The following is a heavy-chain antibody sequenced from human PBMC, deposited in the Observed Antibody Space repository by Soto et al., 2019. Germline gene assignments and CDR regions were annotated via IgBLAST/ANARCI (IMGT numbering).Heavy chain of an antibody. D-gene: IGHD3-10*01. CDR3: ARDIRGAY. CDR1: GFTLSDYY. Sequence: QVQLVESEGGLVKIGGSLRLSCAASGFTLSDYYMTWIRQVPGKGLEWVSYISGSSTTIYYADSVKGRFTISRDNAKNSLYLQMNSLRAEDTAVYYCARDIRGAYWGQGTLVTVSS. V-gene: IGHV3-11*01. CDR2: ISGSSTTI. J-gene: IGHJ4*02.